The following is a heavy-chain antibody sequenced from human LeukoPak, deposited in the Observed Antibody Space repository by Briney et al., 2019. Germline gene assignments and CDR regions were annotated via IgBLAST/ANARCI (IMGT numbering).Heavy chain of an antibody. Sequence: GGSLRLSCAASGFIFSSYAMHWVRQAPGKGLEWVAVISYGGSNKYYADSVKGRFTISRDNSKNTLYLQMNSLRAEDTAVYYCAKGGRIQLWFFDYWGQGTLVTVSS. D-gene: IGHD5-18*01. CDR3: AKGGRIQLWFFDY. J-gene: IGHJ4*02. CDR1: GFIFSSYA. CDR2: ISYGGSNK. V-gene: IGHV3-30-3*01.